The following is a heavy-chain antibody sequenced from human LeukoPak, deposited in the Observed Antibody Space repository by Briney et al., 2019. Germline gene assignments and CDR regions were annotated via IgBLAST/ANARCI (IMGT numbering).Heavy chain of an antibody. CDR1: GYTFTSYD. D-gene: IGHD1-1*01. Sequence: GASVKVSCKASGYTFTSYDINWVRQATGQGLEWMGWMNPNSGNTDYAQRFQGRVTMTRNTSISTAYMELSSLRPEDTAVYYCARAANWHDDDWVDPWGQGTLVTVSS. CDR3: ARAANWHDDDWVDP. CDR2: MNPNSGNT. J-gene: IGHJ5*02. V-gene: IGHV1-8*01.